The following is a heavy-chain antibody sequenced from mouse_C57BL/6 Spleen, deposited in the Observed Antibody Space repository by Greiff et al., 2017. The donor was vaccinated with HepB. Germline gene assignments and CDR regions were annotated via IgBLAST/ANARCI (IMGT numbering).Heavy chain of an antibody. V-gene: IGHV2-9-1*01. CDR3: ASYDYDGSWFAY. D-gene: IGHD2-4*01. Sequence: LQESGPGLVAPSQSLSITCTVSGFSLTSYAISWVRQPPGKGLEWLGVIWTGGGTNYNSALKSILSISKDNSKSQVFLKMNSLQTDDTARYYCASYDYDGSWFAYWGQGTLVTVSA. CDR1: GFSLTSYA. J-gene: IGHJ3*01. CDR2: IWTGGGT.